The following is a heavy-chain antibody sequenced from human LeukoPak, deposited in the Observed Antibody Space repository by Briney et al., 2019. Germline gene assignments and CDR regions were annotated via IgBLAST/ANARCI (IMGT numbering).Heavy chain of an antibody. CDR2: IYHSGST. CDR1: GGSISSSSYY. Sequence: SETLSLTCTVSGGSISSSSYYWGWIRQPPGRGLEWIGSIYHSGSTYYNPSLKSRVTISVDTSKNQFSLKLSSVTAADTAVYYCARDTYSLMDYWGQGTLVTVSS. J-gene: IGHJ4*02. D-gene: IGHD4-11*01. CDR3: ARDTYSLMDY. V-gene: IGHV4-39*07.